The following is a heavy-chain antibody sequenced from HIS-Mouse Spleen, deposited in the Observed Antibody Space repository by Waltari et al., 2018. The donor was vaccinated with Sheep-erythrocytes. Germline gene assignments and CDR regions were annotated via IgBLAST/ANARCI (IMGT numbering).Heavy chain of an antibody. J-gene: IGHJ3*02. D-gene: IGHD3-3*01. Sequence: EVQLVQSGAEVKKPGESLKISCKGSGYSFTSYWIGWVRQMPGKGLEWMGIFYPGESDTRYSPSFQGQVTISADKSISTAYLQWSSLKASDTAMYYCARRTYYDFWSGYYTDAFDIWGQGTMVTVSS. V-gene: IGHV5-51*03. CDR3: ARRTYYDFWSGYYTDAFDI. CDR1: GYSFTSYW. CDR2: FYPGESDT.